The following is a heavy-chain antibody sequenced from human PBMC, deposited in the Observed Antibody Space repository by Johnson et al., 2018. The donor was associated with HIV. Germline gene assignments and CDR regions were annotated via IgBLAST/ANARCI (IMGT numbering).Heavy chain of an antibody. V-gene: IGHV3-30*02. CDR3: ARDGGIAATDAFDI. Sequence: QVQLVESGGGVVQPGRSLRLSCAGSGFTFSSYGMHWVRQAPGKGLEWVAFIRYDGSNKYYADSVKGRFTISRDNSKNTLYLQMNSLRAEDTAVYYCARDGGIAATDAFDIWGQGTMVTVSS. CDR2: IRYDGSNK. J-gene: IGHJ3*02. D-gene: IGHD6-13*01. CDR1: GFTFSSYG.